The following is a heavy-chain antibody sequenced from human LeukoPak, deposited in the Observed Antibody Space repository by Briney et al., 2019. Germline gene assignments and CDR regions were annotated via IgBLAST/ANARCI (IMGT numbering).Heavy chain of an antibody. CDR2: TSGSSVNS. CDR3: AKEYSGYDFDY. D-gene: IGHD5-12*01. J-gene: IGHJ4*02. V-gene: IGHV3-23*01. CDR1: GFTLRSYD. Sequence: GGSLRLSCAASGFTLRSYDMSWVRQAPGKGLEWVAATSGSSVNSYYADSVRGRFTISRDNSQNTLYLQMDSLLAEDTALYYCAKEYSGYDFDYCGQGTLVTVSS.